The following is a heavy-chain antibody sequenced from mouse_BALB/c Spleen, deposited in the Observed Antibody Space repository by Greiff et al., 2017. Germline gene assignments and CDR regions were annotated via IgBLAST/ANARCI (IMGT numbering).Heavy chain of an antibody. D-gene: IGHD4-1*01. CDR3: AKANWDDYYAMDY. CDR1: GFSLTSYG. V-gene: IGHV2-9*02. CDR2: IWAGGST. J-gene: IGHJ4*01. Sequence: VQLVESGPGLVAPSQSLSITCTVSGFSLTSYGVHWVRQPPGKGLEWLGVIWAGGSTNYNSALMSRLSISKDNSKSQVFLKMNSLQTDDTAMYYCAKANWDDYYAMDYWGQGTSVTVSS.